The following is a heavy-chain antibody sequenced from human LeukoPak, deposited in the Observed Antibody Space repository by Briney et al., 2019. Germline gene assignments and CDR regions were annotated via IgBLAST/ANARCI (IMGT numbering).Heavy chain of an antibody. J-gene: IGHJ4*02. CDR1: GGSISSGGHY. CDR2: MSDSGSA. D-gene: IGHD3-10*01. V-gene: IGHV4-31*03. Sequence: PSETLSLSCTLSGGSISSGGHYWRWIRQHPRKCLEWIGQMSDSGSAYYKPSLESRITTSIDTSKNQFSVKLRCVTAADTAVYYCTRDSIMVRGVGYFDYWGQGTLVTVSS. CDR3: TRDSIMVRGVGYFDY.